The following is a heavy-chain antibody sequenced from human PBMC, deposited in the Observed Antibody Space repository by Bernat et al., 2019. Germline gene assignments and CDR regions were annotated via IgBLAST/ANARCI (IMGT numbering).Heavy chain of an antibody. J-gene: IGHJ6*02. CDR1: GYTFTSYG. CDR2: MSAYNGNT. CDR3: AMPNAFYYYSGMDV. V-gene: IGHV1-18*01. Sequence: QVQLVQSGAEVKKPGASVKVSCKASGYTFTSYGISWVRQAPGQGLEWMGWMSAYNGNTNNAQKPQGRLTMTTATPTRTPYMELRSLRSDDPAVYYCAMPNAFYYYSGMDVWGQGTTVTVSS.